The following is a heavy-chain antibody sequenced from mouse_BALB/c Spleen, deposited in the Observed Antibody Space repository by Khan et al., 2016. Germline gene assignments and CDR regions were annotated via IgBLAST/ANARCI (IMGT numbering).Heavy chain of an antibody. CDR2: IYPGDGDT. V-gene: IGHV1-87*01. D-gene: IGHD1-1*01. CDR3: ASCDGSGYGYFDY. J-gene: IGHJ2*01. Sequence: QVRLQQSGAELARPGASVKLSCKASGYTFTSYWMQWVKQRPGQGLEWIGAIYPGDGDTRYTQKFKGKATLTADKSSSTAYMQLSSLASEDSAVYDCASCDGSGYGYFDYWGQGTTLTVSS. CDR1: GYTFTSYW.